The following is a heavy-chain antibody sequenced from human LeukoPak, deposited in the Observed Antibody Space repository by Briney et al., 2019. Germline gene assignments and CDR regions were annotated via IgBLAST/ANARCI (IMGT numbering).Heavy chain of an antibody. Sequence: GGSLRLSCAASGFTFSSYWMSWVRQAPGKGLEWVANIKQDGSEKYYVDSVKGGFTISRDNAKNSLYLQMNSLRAEDTAVYYCARWGFGELWGFDYWGQGTLVTVSS. CDR2: IKQDGSEK. CDR3: ARWGFGELWGFDY. V-gene: IGHV3-7*01. CDR1: GFTFSSYW. D-gene: IGHD3-10*01. J-gene: IGHJ4*02.